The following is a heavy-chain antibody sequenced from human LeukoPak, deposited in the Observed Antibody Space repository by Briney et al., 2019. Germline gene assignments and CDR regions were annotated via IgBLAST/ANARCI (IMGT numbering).Heavy chain of an antibody. CDR2: TYHSGNT. D-gene: IGHD2-2*02. CDR3: ARERDIVVVPAAILPNWFDP. J-gene: IGHJ5*02. Sequence: PSETLSLTCAVYGGSFSGYYWNWIRQVPGEGLEWMGNTYHSGNTYYNPSLKSRFTISVDTSKNQFSLKLASVTAADTAVYYCARERDIVVVPAAILPNWFDPWGQGTLVTVSS. V-gene: IGHV4-34*09. CDR1: GGSFSGYY.